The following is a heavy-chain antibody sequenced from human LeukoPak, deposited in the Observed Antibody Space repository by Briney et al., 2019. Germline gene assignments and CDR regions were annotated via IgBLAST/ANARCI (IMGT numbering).Heavy chain of an antibody. CDR3: ARVGPAWAFDI. V-gene: IGHV3-15*01. Sequence: GGSLRLSCAASGFTFSNAWMSWVRQAPGKGLEWVGRIKSKTDGGTTDYAAPVKGRFTISRDNAKNSLYLQMNSLRAEDTAVYYCARVGPAWAFDIWGQGTMVTVSS. J-gene: IGHJ3*02. D-gene: IGHD3-16*01. CDR1: GFTFSNAW. CDR2: IKSKTDGGTT.